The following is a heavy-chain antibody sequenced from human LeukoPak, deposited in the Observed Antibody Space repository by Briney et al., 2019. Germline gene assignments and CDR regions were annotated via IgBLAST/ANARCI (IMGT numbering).Heavy chain of an antibody. CDR3: AKDVYGDYGGLDY. CDR2: IRGSDGST. D-gene: IGHD4-17*01. CDR1: GFPFSTYA. Sequence: GGSLRLSCAASGFPFSTYAMSWVRQAPGKGLEWVSSIRGSDGSTYYADSVKGQFAISRDNSKNTLYLQMNSLRAEDTAVYYCAKDVYGDYGGLDYWGQGTLVTVSS. V-gene: IGHV3-23*01. J-gene: IGHJ4*02.